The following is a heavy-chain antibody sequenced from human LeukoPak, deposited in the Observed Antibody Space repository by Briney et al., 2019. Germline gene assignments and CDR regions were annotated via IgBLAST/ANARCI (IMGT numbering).Heavy chain of an antibody. CDR2: IYSGGST. J-gene: IGHJ3*02. V-gene: IGHV3-53*04. CDR1: GFTFSNYA. D-gene: IGHD4-17*01. CDR3: ATSFTVTTLGAFDI. Sequence: PGGSLRLSCAASGFTFSNYAMTWVRQAPGKGLEWVSVIYSGGSTYYADSVKGRFTISRHNSKNTLYLQMNSLRAEDTAVYYCATSFTVTTLGAFDIWGQGTMVTVSS.